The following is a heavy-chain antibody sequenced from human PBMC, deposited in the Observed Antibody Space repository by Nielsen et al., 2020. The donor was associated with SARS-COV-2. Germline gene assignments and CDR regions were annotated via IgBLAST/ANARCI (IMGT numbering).Heavy chain of an antibody. Sequence: GGSLRLSCAASGFTCSSYEMSWVRQAPGKGLEWVSAISGSGGSTYYADSVKGRFTISRDNSKNTLYLQMNSLRAEDTAVYYCANAIVGATFFDYWGQGTLVTVSS. CDR1: GFTCSSYE. D-gene: IGHD1-26*01. J-gene: IGHJ4*02. V-gene: IGHV3-23*01. CDR2: ISGSGGST. CDR3: ANAIVGATFFDY.